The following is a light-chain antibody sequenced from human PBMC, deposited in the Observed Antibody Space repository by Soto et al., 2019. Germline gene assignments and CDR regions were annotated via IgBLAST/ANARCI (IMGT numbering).Light chain of an antibody. V-gene: IGKV3-20*01. J-gene: IGKJ5*01. CDR3: QQYGSSIT. Sequence: EIVLTQSPGTLSLSPGERATLSCRASQSVSSSSLAWYQQKPGQAPRLLIYGASSRATGIPDRFSGGGSGTDFSPTISRLDPEDFAVYYCQQYGSSITFGQGTRLEIK. CDR1: QSVSSSS. CDR2: GAS.